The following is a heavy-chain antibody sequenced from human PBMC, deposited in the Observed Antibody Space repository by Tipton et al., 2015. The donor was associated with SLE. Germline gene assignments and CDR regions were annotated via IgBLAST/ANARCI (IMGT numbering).Heavy chain of an antibody. CDR2: VYSSGST. V-gene: IGHV4-4*07. J-gene: IGHJ2*01. Sequence: TLSLTCTVSGGSISGYYWSWIRQPAGKGLEWIGRVYSSGSTIYNPSIKSRITLSLDTSKNQFSLRLTSVTAADTAMYYCARDSAVNFWYFDLWGRGTLATVSS. CDR1: GGSISGYY. CDR3: ARDSAVNFWYFDL.